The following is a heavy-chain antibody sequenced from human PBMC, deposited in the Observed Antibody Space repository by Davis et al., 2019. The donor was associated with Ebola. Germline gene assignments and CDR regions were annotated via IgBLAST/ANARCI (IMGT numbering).Heavy chain of an antibody. V-gene: IGHV1-3*01. J-gene: IGHJ5*02. Sequence: AASVKVSCKASGYTFTSYAMHWVRQAPGQRLEWMGWINAGNGNTKYSQKFQGRVTITRDTSTSTAYMELRSLRSDDTAVYYCARAVAGPHNWFDPWGQGTLVTVSS. D-gene: IGHD6-19*01. CDR1: GYTFTSYA. CDR2: INAGNGNT. CDR3: ARAVAGPHNWFDP.